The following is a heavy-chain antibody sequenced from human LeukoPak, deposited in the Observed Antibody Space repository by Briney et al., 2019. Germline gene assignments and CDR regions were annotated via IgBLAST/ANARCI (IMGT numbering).Heavy chain of an antibody. CDR2: LSGSGGGT. CDR3: AKRGVVIRVFLVGFHKEAYYFDS. Sequence: GGSLRLSCAVSGITLSNYGMSWVRQAPGKGLEWVAGLSGSGGGTNYADSVEGRFTISRDNPKDTLYLQMDSLRAEDTAVYFCAKRGVVIRVFLVGFHKEAYYFDSWGQGALVTVSS. CDR1: GITLSNYG. D-gene: IGHD3-10*01. V-gene: IGHV3-23*01. J-gene: IGHJ4*02.